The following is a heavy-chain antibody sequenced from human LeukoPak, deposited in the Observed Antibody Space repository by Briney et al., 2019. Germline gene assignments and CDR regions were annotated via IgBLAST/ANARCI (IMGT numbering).Heavy chain of an antibody. CDR3: ARFIAAAVSNWFDP. J-gene: IGHJ5*02. D-gene: IGHD6-13*01. Sequence: PSQTLSLTCTVSGGSISSGGYYWSWIRQHPGKGLEWIGYIYYSGSTYYNPSLKSRVTISVDTSKNQFSLKLSSVTAADTAVYYCARFIAAAVSNWFDPWGRGTLVTVSS. CDR1: GGSISSGGYY. V-gene: IGHV4-31*03. CDR2: IYYSGST.